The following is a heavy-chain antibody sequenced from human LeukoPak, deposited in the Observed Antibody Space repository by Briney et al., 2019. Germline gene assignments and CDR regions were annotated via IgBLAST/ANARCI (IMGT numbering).Heavy chain of an antibody. D-gene: IGHD6-19*01. CDR1: GYTFTSYD. V-gene: IGHV1-8*01. J-gene: IGHJ6*03. CDR2: MNPNSGNT. Sequence: ASVKVSCKASGYTFTSYDINWVRQATGQGLEWMGWMNPNSGNTGYAQKFQGRVTMTRNTSISTAYMELSSLRSEDTAVYYCARARRGGYSSSEYYYYMDVWGKGTTVTVSS. CDR3: ARARRGGYSSSEYYYYMDV.